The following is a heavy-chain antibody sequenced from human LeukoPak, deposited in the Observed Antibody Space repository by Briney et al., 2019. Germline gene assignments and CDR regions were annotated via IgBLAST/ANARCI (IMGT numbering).Heavy chain of an antibody. CDR3: ARAPWYCSGGSRYKYYYYGMDV. V-gene: IGHV3-30-3*01. Sequence: GASLRLSCAASGFIFSNYAMSWVRQAPGKGLEWVAVISYDGSNKYYADSVKGRFTISRVNSKNTLYLQMNSLRAEDTAVYYCARAPWYCSGGSRYKYYYYGMDVWGQGTTVTVSS. J-gene: IGHJ6*02. CDR1: GFIFSNYA. D-gene: IGHD2-15*01. CDR2: ISYDGSNK.